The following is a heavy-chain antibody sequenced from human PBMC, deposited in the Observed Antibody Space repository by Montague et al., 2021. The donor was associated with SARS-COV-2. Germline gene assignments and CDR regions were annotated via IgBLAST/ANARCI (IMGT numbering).Heavy chain of an antibody. D-gene: IGHD2-8*01. CDR1: GGSFHIFS. CDR2: VDHSGYT. CDR3: AKDNIVLMVYAIGGYGMDV. V-gene: IGHV4-34*01. J-gene: IGHJ6*02. Sequence: SETLSLTCAVYGGSFHIFSWGWIRQSPRKGLEWIGEVDHSGYTKYNPSLKSRVTISVDTSKNQFSLNLTSVTAADTAMYYCAKDNIVLMVYAIGGYGMDVWGQGTTVTVSS.